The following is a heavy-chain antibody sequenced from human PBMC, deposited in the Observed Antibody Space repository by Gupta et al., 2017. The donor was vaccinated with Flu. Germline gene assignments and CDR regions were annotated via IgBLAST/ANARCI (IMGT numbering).Heavy chain of an antibody. J-gene: IGHJ4*02. CDR1: FSSYS. CDR2: VSSGSSNI. Sequence: FSSYSMNWVRQAPGKGLEGVSSVSSGSSNIHHADSVKGRFTISRDNAKNSLYLQMNRLRAEDTAVYYCARDSLVELRGTDYWGQGTLVTVST. D-gene: IGHD2-8*02. CDR3: ARDSLVELRGTDY. V-gene: IGHV3-21*01.